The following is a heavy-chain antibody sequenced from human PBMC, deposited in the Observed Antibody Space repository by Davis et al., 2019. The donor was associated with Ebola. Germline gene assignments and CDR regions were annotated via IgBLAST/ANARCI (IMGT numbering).Heavy chain of an antibody. J-gene: IGHJ5*02. V-gene: IGHV1-46*02. CDR3: ARDATTVTTIWFDP. CDR2: INPSGGTT. Sequence: AASVKVSCKASGYTFNIYYMYWVRQAPGQGLEWMGIINPSGGTTNYAQNFQGRVTVSTDTSTSIAYMELRSLRSDDTALYYCARDATTVTTIWFDPWGQGTLVTVSS. CDR1: GYTFNIYY. D-gene: IGHD4-17*01.